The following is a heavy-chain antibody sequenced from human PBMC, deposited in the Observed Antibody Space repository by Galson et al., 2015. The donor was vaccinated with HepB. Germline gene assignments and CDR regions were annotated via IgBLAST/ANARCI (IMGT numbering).Heavy chain of an antibody. CDR2: INGRGSTR. D-gene: IGHD3-3*01. J-gene: IGHJ5*02. V-gene: IGHV3-23*01. CDR1: GFTFSRYA. CDR3: VKEGFWFGADWFDP. Sequence: SLRLSCAASGFTFSRYAMTWIRQAPGKGLEWVSGINGRGSTRSYSDAVKGRFPTSRDSSKNTVFLQMDNLRAEDTAVYYCVKEGFWFGADWFDPWGQGALVTVS.